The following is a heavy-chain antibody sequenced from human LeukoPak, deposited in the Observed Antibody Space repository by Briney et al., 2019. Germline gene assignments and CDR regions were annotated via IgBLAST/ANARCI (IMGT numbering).Heavy chain of an antibody. CDR3: AKSQDGGGPFHFDY. D-gene: IGHD2-15*01. J-gene: IGHJ4*02. CDR2: ISGSGGST. Sequence: TGGSLRLSCAASGFTFSSYAMSWVRQAPGKGLEWVSVISGSGGSTYSADSVKGRFTISRDNSKNTLYLQMNSLRAEDTAVYFCAKSQDGGGPFHFDYWGQGTLVTVSS. V-gene: IGHV3-23*01. CDR1: GFTFSSYA.